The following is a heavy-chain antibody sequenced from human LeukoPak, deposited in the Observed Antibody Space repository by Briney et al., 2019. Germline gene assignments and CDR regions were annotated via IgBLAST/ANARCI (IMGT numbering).Heavy chain of an antibody. CDR2: IDPSDSYT. CDR1: GYSFTSYW. Sequence: GESLKISCKGSGYSFTSYWISWVRQMPGKGLEWMGRIDPSDSYTNYSPSFQGHVTISADKSISTAYLQWSSLKASDTATYYCARGTVAGNWFDPWGQGTLVTVSS. CDR3: ARGTVAGNWFDP. D-gene: IGHD6-19*01. V-gene: IGHV5-10-1*01. J-gene: IGHJ5*02.